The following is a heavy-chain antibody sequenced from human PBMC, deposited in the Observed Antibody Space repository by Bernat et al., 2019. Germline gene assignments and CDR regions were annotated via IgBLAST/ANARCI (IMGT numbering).Heavy chain of an antibody. CDR1: GGSISSSRHF. CDR3: ARNETSGGGCYHFDN. D-gene: IGHD2-15*01. J-gene: IGHJ4*02. Sequence: QLQLQESGPGLVKPSETLSLTCSVSGGSISSSRHFWGWIRQPPGKGLEWIGTIYYSGNTYYNPSLKSRIIISVDTSKTRFSLTLTSVPAADTAVYYCARNETSGGGCYHFDNGGQGTLVTVPS. V-gene: IGHV4-39*01. CDR2: IYYSGNT.